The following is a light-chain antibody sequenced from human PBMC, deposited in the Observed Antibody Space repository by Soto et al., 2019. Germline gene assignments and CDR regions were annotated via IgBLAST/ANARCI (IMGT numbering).Light chain of an antibody. CDR1: QSISSW. Sequence: DIQLTQSPSTLSVSVGDRATITCRASQSISSWLAWYQQKPGKAPKLLVYKASSLESGVPSRFSGSGSGTEFTLTIRTLQPDDFATYYCQQYEAYPLPFGGGTKVEL. V-gene: IGKV1-5*03. CDR3: QQYEAYPLP. J-gene: IGKJ4*01. CDR2: KAS.